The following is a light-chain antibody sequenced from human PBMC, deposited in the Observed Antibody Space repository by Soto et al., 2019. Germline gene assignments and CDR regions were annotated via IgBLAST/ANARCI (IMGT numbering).Light chain of an antibody. CDR1: QSVSSY. CDR2: DAS. Sequence: EIVLTQSPATLSLSPGERATLSCRASQSVSSYLAWYQQKPGQAPRLLIYDASNRATGIPARFSGSGSGTDFTLTISSLEPEDFAVYYCQPRSNWPPKVTFGPGTKVDIK. V-gene: IGKV3-11*01. J-gene: IGKJ3*01. CDR3: QPRSNWPPKVT.